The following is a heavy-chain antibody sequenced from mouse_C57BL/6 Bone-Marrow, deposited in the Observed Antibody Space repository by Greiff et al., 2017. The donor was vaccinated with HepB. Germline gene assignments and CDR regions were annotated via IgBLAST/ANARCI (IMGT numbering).Heavy chain of an antibody. CDR2: ISDGGSYT. Sequence: EVNLVESGGGLVKPGGSLKLSCAASGFTFSSYAMSWVRQTPEKRLEWVATISDGGSYTYYPDNVKGRFTISRDNAKNNLYLQMSHLKSEDTAMYYCARGGDYYGSDYWGQGTTLTVSS. CDR3: ARGGDYYGSDY. J-gene: IGHJ2*01. V-gene: IGHV5-4*03. D-gene: IGHD1-1*01. CDR1: GFTFSSYA.